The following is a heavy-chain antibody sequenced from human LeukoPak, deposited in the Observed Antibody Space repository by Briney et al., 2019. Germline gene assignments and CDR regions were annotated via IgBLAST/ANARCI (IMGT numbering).Heavy chain of an antibody. J-gene: IGHJ4*02. V-gene: IGHV3-73*01. CDR2: IRSKANSYAT. CDR1: GFTFSSYG. D-gene: IGHD3-22*01. CDR3: TRRYFYDTSGYFQRDY. Sequence: PGGSLRLSCAASGFTFSSYGMHWVRQASGKGLEWVGRIRSKANSYATSYGASVKGRFTISRDDSKNTAYLQMNSLKTEDTAVYYCTRRYFYDTSGYFQRDYWGQGTLVTVSS.